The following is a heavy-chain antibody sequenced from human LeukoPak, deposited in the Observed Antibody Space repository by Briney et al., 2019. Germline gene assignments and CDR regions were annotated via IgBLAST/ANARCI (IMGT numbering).Heavy chain of an antibody. CDR2: IIPIFGTA. V-gene: IGHV1-69*13. CDR3: ARGPSYCSGGSCPIYYYYGMDV. D-gene: IGHD2-15*01. Sequence: GASVKVSCKASGGTFSSYAISWVRQAPGQGLEWMGGIIPIFGTANYAQKFQGRVTITADESTSTAYMELSSLRSGDTAVYYRARGPSYCSGGSCPIYYYYGMDVWGQGTTVTVSS. J-gene: IGHJ6*02. CDR1: GGTFSSYA.